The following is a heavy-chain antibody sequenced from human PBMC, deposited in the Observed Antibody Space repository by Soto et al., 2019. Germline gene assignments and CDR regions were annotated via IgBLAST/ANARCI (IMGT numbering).Heavy chain of an antibody. V-gene: IGHV1-69*01. CDR3: ARNMIVVVTTEYAFDI. CDR2: IIPIFGTA. CDR1: GGTFSSYA. D-gene: IGHD3-22*01. J-gene: IGHJ3*02. Sequence: QVQLVQSGAEVKKPGSSVKVSCKASGGTFSSYAISWVRQAPGQGFEWMGGIIPIFGTANYAQKFQGRVTITADESTSTAYMELSSLRSEDTAVYYCARNMIVVVTTEYAFDIWGQGTMVTVSS.